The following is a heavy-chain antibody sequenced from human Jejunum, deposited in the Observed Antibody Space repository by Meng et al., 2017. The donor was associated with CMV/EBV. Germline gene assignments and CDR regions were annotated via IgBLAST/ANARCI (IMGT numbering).Heavy chain of an antibody. Sequence: KGSGYPFINHDITWFRQATGPGLEWMGWMNSETGNTGYAQKFQGRVTMTRDTSISTAYMELSSLRSEDTAVYYCARGSGSWGRDWFDPWGQGTLVTVSS. CDR2: MNSETGNT. D-gene: IGHD3-10*01. CDR1: GYPFINHD. J-gene: IGHJ5*02. V-gene: IGHV1-8*01. CDR3: ARGSGSWGRDWFDP.